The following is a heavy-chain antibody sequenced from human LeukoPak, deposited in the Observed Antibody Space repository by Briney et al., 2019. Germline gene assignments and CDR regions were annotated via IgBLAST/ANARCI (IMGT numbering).Heavy chain of an antibody. D-gene: IGHD5-18*01. V-gene: IGHV3-21*04. J-gene: IGHJ4*02. CDR3: AKEDTAMVTPFDY. Sequence: PGGSLRLSCAASGFTFSSYSMNWVRQAPGKGLEWVSSISSSSSYIYYADSVKGRFTISRDNAKNSLYLQMNSLRAEDTAVYYCAKEDTAMVTPFDYWGQGTLVTVSS. CDR1: GFTFSSYS. CDR2: ISSSSSYI.